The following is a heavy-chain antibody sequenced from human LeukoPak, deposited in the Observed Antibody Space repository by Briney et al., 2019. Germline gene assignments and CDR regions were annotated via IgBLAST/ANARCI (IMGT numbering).Heavy chain of an antibody. CDR1: GGSISSYY. CDR3: ARGYYWYFDL. J-gene: IGHJ2*01. CDR2: IYYSGST. V-gene: IGHV4-59*01. Sequence: SETLSLTCTGSGGSISSYYWSWIRQPPGKGLEWIGYIYYSGSTNYNPSLKSRVTISVDTSKNQFSLKLSSVTAADTAVYYCARGYYWYFDLWGRGTLVTVSS.